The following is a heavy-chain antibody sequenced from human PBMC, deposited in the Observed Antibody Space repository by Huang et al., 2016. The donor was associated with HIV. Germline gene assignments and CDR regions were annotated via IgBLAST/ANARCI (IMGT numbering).Heavy chain of an antibody. D-gene: IGHD1-26*01. J-gene: IGHJ4*02. CDR1: GFSLSTYGVG. CDR2: IYWDDDK. V-gene: IGHV2-5*02. CDR3: AHSKVGTSSFDY. Sequence: QITLKESGPTLVKPTQTLTLTCTFSGFSLSTYGVGVGWIRQPPGKALEWRALIYWDDDKRYSPALRRRLTISKDTSKTQVVLTMTNLDPVDTATYYCAHSKVGTSSFDYWGQGILVIVSS.